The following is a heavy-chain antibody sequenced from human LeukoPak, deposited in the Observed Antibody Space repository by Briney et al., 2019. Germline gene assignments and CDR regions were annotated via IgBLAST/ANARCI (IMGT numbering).Heavy chain of an antibody. Sequence: GGSLRLSCAASGFTFSSYSMDWVRQAPGKGLEWVSSISSSSSYIYYADSVKGRFTISRDNAKNSLYLQMNSLRAEDTAVYYCARQYCSSTSCYPSVKAKIDYWGQGTLVTVSS. J-gene: IGHJ4*02. CDR3: ARQYCSSTSCYPSVKAKIDY. CDR1: GFTFSSYS. CDR2: ISSSSSYI. D-gene: IGHD2-2*01. V-gene: IGHV3-21*01.